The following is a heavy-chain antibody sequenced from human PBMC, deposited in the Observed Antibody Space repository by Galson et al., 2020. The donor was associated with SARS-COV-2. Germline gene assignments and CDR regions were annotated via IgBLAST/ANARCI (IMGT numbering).Heavy chain of an antibody. CDR2: IYCNDDK. D-gene: IGHD2-15*01. J-gene: IGHJ4*02. CDR1: GFSLSTSGVG. CDR3: ARGLRGWSGFGD. V-gene: IGHV2-5*01. Sequence: SGSTLMNPTQTLTLTCTFSGFSLSTSGVGVGWIRQPPAKDLEWHALIYCNDDKRYSPSLKSRLTLTKDTSKNQVVLTMTNMDPVDTATYYCARGLRGWSGFGDWGQGTLGIVAS.